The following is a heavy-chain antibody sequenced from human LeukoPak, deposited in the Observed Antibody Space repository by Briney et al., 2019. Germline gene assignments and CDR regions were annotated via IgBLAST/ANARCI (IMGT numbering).Heavy chain of an antibody. J-gene: IGHJ4*02. D-gene: IGHD2-15*01. V-gene: IGHV3-66*01. CDR1: GFTVSSNY. CDR3: ARYCSGGSCDRTTLDY. CDR2: IYSGGDT. Sequence: GGSLRLSCVASGFTVSSNYMSWVRQAPGKGLEWVSVIYSGGDTNYADSVEGRFTISRDNSKNTLYLQMNSLRAEDTAVYYCARYCSGGSCDRTTLDYWGQGTLVTVSS.